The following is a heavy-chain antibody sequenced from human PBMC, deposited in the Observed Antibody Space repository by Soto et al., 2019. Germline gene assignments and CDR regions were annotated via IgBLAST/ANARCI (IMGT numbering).Heavy chain of an antibody. Sequence: SETLSLTCTVSGGSISNSYWRWIRQPPGKGLEWIGFIYYTGSTSYNPSLKSRGTISVDTSKNQISLRLSSVTAADTAVYYCVRENVLFGFDSWGQGTLVTVSS. CDR2: IYYTGST. J-gene: IGHJ4*02. D-gene: IGHD3-16*01. CDR1: GGSISNSY. V-gene: IGHV4-59*01. CDR3: VRENVLFGFDS.